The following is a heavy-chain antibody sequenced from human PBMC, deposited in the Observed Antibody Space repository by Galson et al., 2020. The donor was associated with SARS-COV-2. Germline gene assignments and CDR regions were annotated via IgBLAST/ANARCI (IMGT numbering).Heavy chain of an antibody. CDR3: ASYFRGSFDI. D-gene: IGHD1-26*01. Sequence: ASETLSLTCTVSGGSTSRDYWNWIRQPPGKGLEWIGYIHYTGNTNYNPSLKSRVTISIDTSKNQFSLNLPSVTAADTAVYYCASYFRGSFDIWGQGTMVTVSS. J-gene: IGHJ3*02. CDR2: IHYTGNT. CDR1: GGSTSRDY. V-gene: IGHV4-59*01.